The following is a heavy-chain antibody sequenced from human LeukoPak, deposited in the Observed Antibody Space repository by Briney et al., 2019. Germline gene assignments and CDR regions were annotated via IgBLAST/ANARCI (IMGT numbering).Heavy chain of an antibody. D-gene: IGHD3-3*01. CDR2: ISDSGSYI. CDR3: VRVGYDFFDY. CDR1: AFTFSVYS. V-gene: IGHV3-21*01. Sequence: KSGGSLRLSCAASAFTFSVYSMNWVRQAPGKGREWVSSISDSGSYIYYADSVKGRFTISRDNAKNSLYLQMNSLRAEDTAVYYCVRVGYDFFDYWGQGTLVTVSS. J-gene: IGHJ4*02.